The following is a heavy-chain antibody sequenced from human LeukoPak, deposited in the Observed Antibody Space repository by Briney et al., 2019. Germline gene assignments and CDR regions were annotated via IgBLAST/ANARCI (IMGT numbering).Heavy chain of an antibody. Sequence: GGSLRLSCAASGFTFSSYAMSWVRQAPGKGLEWVSGISGSGGSTYYADSVKGRFTISRDNSKNTLYLQMNSLRAEDTAVYYCAKTLWGPRSCPDYWGQGTLVTVSS. J-gene: IGHJ4*02. D-gene: IGHD3-16*01. CDR3: AKTLWGPRSCPDY. CDR1: GFTFSSYA. V-gene: IGHV3-23*01. CDR2: ISGSGGST.